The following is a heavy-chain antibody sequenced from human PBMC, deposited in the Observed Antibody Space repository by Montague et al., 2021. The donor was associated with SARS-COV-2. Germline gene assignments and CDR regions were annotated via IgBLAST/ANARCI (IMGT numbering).Heavy chain of an antibody. CDR2: INHSGST. Sequence: SETLSLTCAVYGGSFSGYYWNWIRQPPGKGLEWIGEINHSGSTNYNPSLKSRVTMSVDTSKNQFSLKLSSVTAADTAVCYCARDQESGGFGELLVGYYYGMDVWGQGTTVTVSS. D-gene: IGHD3-10*01. J-gene: IGHJ6*02. CDR1: GGSFSGYY. V-gene: IGHV4-34*01. CDR3: ARDQESGGFGELLVGYYYGMDV.